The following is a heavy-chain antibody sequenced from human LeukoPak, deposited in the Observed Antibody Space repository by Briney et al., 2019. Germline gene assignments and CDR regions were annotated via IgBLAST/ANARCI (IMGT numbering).Heavy chain of an antibody. CDR3: AKGGKNVVGAYVFDY. V-gene: IGHV3-23*01. CDR1: GFTFSSYA. Sequence: GGSLRLSCAASGFTFSSYAMSWVRQAPGKGLEWVSAISGSGGSTYYADSVKGRFTISRDNSKNTLYLQMNSLRAEDTAVYYCAKGGKNVVGAYVFDYWGQGTLVTVSS. J-gene: IGHJ4*02. D-gene: IGHD1-26*01. CDR2: ISGSGGST.